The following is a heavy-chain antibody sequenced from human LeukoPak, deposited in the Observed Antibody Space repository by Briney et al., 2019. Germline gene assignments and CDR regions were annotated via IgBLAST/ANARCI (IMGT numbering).Heavy chain of an antibody. CDR1: GGIFSSNA. V-gene: IGHV1-69*13. D-gene: IGHD6-13*01. J-gene: IGHJ5*02. CDR3: AFARPGIAAAGTWFDP. CDR2: IIPIFGSA. Sequence: SVKVSCKASGGIFSSNAISWVRQAPGQGLEWMGGIIPIFGSANYAQKFQGRVTITADESTSTAYMELSSLRSEDTAVYYCAFARPGIAAAGTWFDPWGQGNPGHRLL.